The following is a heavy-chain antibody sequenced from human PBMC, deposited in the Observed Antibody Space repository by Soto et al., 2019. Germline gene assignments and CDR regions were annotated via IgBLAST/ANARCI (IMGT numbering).Heavy chain of an antibody. CDR2: IYYSGTT. CDR3: ARVRPPPSSTEATYYFDY. V-gene: IGHV4-31*03. Sequence: PSETLSLTCTVSGASVNYGGYYWGWVRQRPGKGLEWIAYIYYSGTTSFNPSLRSRLSISVDTSKNQFSLKLSSVTAADTAVYFCARVRPPPSSTEATYYFDYWGQGTLVTVSS. CDR1: GASVNYGGYY. J-gene: IGHJ4*02. D-gene: IGHD4-17*01.